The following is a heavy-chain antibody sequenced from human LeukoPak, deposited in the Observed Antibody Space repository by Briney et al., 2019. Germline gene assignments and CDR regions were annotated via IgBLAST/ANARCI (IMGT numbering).Heavy chain of an antibody. CDR2: ISGSGGST. J-gene: IGHJ4*02. CDR3: AKSGDSSGYLYYFDY. D-gene: IGHD3-22*01. CDR1: GFAFSSYA. V-gene: IGHV3-23*01. Sequence: PGGSLRLSCAASGFAFSSYAMSWVRQAPGKGLEWVSAISGSGGSTYYAGSVKGRFTISRDNSKNTLYLQMNSLRAEDTAVYYCAKSGDSSGYLYYFDYWGQGTLVTVSS.